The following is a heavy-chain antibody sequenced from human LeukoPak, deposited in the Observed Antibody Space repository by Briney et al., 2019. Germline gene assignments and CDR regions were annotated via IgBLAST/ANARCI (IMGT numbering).Heavy chain of an antibody. D-gene: IGHD2-2*01. Sequence: APVKVSCKASGYTFTYRYLHWVRQAPGQAFEWMGWITPYNGNRNYAKKFQDRVTITRDTSLSTAHMELSSLRSVDTAMYYCARSALYSTKSDYYFESWGQGTLVTVSS. CDR3: ARSALYSTKSDYYFES. J-gene: IGHJ4*02. CDR2: ITPYNGNR. V-gene: IGHV1-45*02. CDR1: GYTFTYRY.